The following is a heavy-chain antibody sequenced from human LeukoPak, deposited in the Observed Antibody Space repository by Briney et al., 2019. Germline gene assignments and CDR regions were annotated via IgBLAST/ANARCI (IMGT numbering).Heavy chain of an antibody. Sequence: QPGGSLRLSCAASGFTFSSYEMNWVRQAPGKGLEWVSYISSSGSTIYYADSVKGRFTISRDNAKNSLYLQMNSLRAEDTAVYYCARTRSSGWYESDDFDIWGQGTMVTVSS. V-gene: IGHV3-48*03. J-gene: IGHJ3*02. CDR1: GFTFSSYE. CDR2: ISSSGSTI. CDR3: ARTRSSGWYESDDFDI. D-gene: IGHD6-19*01.